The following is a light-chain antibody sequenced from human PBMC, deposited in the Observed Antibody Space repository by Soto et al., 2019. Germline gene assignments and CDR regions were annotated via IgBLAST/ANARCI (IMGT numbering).Light chain of an antibody. Sequence: EIVLTQSPGTLSLSPGERATLSCRASQSVSSNYLAWYQQKPGQAPRLLINGASSRATGIPDRFSGSGSGTDFTLTISSLEPEDFAVYYCQHRSKWPLTFGGGTKVDIK. CDR1: QSVSSNY. V-gene: IGKV3D-20*02. CDR3: QHRSKWPLT. J-gene: IGKJ4*01. CDR2: GAS.